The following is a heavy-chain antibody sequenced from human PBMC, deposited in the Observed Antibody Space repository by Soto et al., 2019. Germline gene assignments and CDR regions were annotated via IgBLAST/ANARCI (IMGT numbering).Heavy chain of an antibody. CDR1: GFSFSNYA. D-gene: IGHD4-17*01. V-gene: IGHV3-23*01. J-gene: IGHJ4*02. CDR2: SSGSGADI. CDR3: ARGMTTIVYYFDH. Sequence: EVQLLESGGGLVQPGGSLRLSCAASGFSFSNYAMNWVRQAPGKGLEWVSSSSGSGADIYYADSVKGRFTISRDNSKNTLFLQMNGLRAADTAVYYCARGMTTIVYYFDHWCQGILVTVSS.